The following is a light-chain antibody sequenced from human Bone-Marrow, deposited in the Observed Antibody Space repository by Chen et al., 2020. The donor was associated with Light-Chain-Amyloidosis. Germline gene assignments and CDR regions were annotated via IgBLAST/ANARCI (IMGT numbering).Light chain of an antibody. CDR1: QTISSTY. V-gene: IGKV3-20*01. Sequence: DIVLTQSPGTLSLSPGEGANLSCRARQTISSTYLTWYQQKFGQAPRLLIYGSSSRATGIPDRFTGSGSGTDFTLTSSRLEPEDFAMYYCQQYGTSPLTFGGGTKVEIK. CDR3: QQYGTSPLT. J-gene: IGKJ4*01. CDR2: GSS.